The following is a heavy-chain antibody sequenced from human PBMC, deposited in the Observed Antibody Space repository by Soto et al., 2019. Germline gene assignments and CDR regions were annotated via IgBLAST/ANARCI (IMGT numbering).Heavy chain of an antibody. CDR1: GGTFSSYA. Sequence: SVTVSCTASGGTFSSYAIGWVRQAPGQGLEWMGGIIPIFGTANYAQKFQGRVTITADESTSTAYMELSSLRSEDTAVYYCASQDPSRGYYYYGMDVWGQGTTVTVSS. J-gene: IGHJ6*02. V-gene: IGHV1-69*13. CDR3: ASQDPSRGYYYYGMDV. CDR2: IIPIFGTA.